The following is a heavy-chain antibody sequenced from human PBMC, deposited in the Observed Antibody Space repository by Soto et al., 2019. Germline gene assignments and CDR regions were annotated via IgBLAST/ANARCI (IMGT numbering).Heavy chain of an antibody. CDR2: ISGSGGST. CDR1: GFTFSSYA. Sequence: EVQLLESGGGLVQTGGSLRLSCAASGFTFSSYAMSWVRQAPGKGLEWVSAISGSGGSTYYADSVKGRFTISRDNSKNTLYLQMNSLRAEDTAVYYCAKDSARMTLSMDYYYGMDVWGQGTTVTVSS. V-gene: IGHV3-23*01. CDR3: AKDSARMTLSMDYYYGMDV. J-gene: IGHJ6*02. D-gene: IGHD3-10*01.